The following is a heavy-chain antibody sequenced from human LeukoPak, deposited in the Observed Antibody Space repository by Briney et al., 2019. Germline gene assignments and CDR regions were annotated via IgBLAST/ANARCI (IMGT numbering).Heavy chain of an antibody. D-gene: IGHD3-16*01. Sequence: GGSLRLSCAASGFIVSRNYMGCVRQAPGKWLEWVSALSRKYETYYADSVKGRFNISRDNSENPLYLQMNALRAEDGALYYCYGIHLGDSFDIWGRGTMVIVFS. V-gene: IGHV3-53*01. CDR2: LSRKYET. CDR1: GFIVSRNY. J-gene: IGHJ3*02. CDR3: YGIHLGDSFDI.